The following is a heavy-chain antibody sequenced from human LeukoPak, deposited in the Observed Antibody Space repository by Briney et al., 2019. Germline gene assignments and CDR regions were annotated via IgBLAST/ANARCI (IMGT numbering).Heavy chain of an antibody. CDR3: ARGRSYSGTFDI. Sequence: PSETLSLTCAVYGGSFSGYYWSWIRQPPGKGLEWIGEINHSGSTNYNPSLKSRVTISVDTSKNQCSLKLSSVTAADTAVYYCARGRSYSGTFDIWGQGTMVTVSS. V-gene: IGHV4-34*01. CDR2: INHSGST. J-gene: IGHJ3*02. D-gene: IGHD1-26*01. CDR1: GGSFSGYY.